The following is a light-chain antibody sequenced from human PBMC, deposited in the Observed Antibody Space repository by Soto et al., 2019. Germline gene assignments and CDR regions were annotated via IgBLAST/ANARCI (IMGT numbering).Light chain of an antibody. CDR2: EVS. J-gene: IGKJ1*01. CDR3: MQTRQLPVT. V-gene: IGKV2D-29*01. Sequence: DILLTQSPLSLSVTPRQPASMSCRSSQSVLHSDGKTHLYWYLQRPGQAPHLLIYEVSHRFSGVPDRFSGSGSGTDFTLTVSRVETEDVGVYYCMQTRQLPVTFGQGTKVDIK. CDR1: QSVLHSDGKTH.